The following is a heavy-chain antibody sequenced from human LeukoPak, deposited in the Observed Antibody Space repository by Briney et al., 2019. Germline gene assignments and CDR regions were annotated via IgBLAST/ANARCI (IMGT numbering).Heavy chain of an antibody. D-gene: IGHD3-22*01. CDR2: ISGSGGST. Sequence: GGSLRLSCAASGFTFSSYAMSWVRQAPGKGLEWVSAISGSGGSTYYADSVKGRFTISRDNSKNTLYLQMNSLRAEDTAVYYCANYYDSSGALDYWGQGTLVTVSS. CDR3: ANYYDSSGALDY. CDR1: GFTFSSYA. J-gene: IGHJ4*02. V-gene: IGHV3-23*01.